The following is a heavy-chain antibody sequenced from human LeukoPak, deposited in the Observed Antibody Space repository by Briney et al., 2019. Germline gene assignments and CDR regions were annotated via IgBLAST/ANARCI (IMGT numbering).Heavy chain of an antibody. CDR1: GGSFSGYY. V-gene: IGHV4-34*01. CDR2: INHSGST. Sequence: NPSETLSLTCAVDGGSFSGYYWSWIRQPPGKGLEWIGEINHSGSTNYNPPLKSRVTISVDTSKNQFSLKLSSVTAADTAVDYCASAMIGVPVDAFDTWGQGTMVTVSS. CDR3: ASAMIGVPVDAFDT. J-gene: IGHJ3*02. D-gene: IGHD3-22*01.